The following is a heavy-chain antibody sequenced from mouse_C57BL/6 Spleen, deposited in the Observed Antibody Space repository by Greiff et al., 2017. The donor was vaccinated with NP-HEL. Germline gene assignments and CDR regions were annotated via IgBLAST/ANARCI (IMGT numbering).Heavy chain of an antibody. CDR2: IDPETGGT. V-gene: IGHV1-15*01. Sequence: QVQLQQSGAELVRPGASVTLSCKASGYTFTDYGMHWVKQTPVHGLEWIGAIDPETGGTAYNQKFKGKAILTADKSSSTAYMELRSLTSEDSAVYYCTSPVGSSPYAMDYWGQGTSVTVSS. J-gene: IGHJ4*01. D-gene: IGHD1-1*01. CDR3: TSPVGSSPYAMDY. CDR1: GYTFTDYG.